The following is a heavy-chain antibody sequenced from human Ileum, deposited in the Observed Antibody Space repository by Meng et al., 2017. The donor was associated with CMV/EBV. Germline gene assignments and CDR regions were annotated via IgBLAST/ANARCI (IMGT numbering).Heavy chain of an antibody. CDR2: IYWDDDK. CDR3: AHRRGIEEYFQH. Sequence: QITLQESGPTLGKPTQTLSLTCTFSGFPLSTSGGGLVWIRQPPGKALDWLALIYWDDDKRYSPSLKSRLTITKDTSKNQVVLTMTNMDPVDTATYYCAHRRGIEEYFQHWGQGTLVTVSS. V-gene: IGHV2-5*02. D-gene: IGHD6-13*01. J-gene: IGHJ1*01. CDR1: GFPLSTSGGG.